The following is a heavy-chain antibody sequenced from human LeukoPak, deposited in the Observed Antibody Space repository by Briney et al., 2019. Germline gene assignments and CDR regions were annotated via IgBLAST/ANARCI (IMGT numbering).Heavy chain of an antibody. CDR1: GFTFSSYE. V-gene: IGHV3-48*03. D-gene: IGHD3-22*01. Sequence: PGGSLRLSCAASGFTFSSYEMHCVRQAPGKGLEWVSYISSSGSTIYYGDSVKGRFTISRDNAKNSLYLQMNSLRAEDTSVYYCTREWDNNGYCFDYWGQGILVTVCS. J-gene: IGHJ4*02. CDR3: TREWDNNGYCFDY. CDR2: ISSSGSTI.